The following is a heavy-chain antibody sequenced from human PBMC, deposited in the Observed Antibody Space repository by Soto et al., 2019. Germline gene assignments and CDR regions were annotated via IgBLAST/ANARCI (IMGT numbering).Heavy chain of an antibody. V-gene: IGHV3-74*01. CDR1: GFTFSSYW. J-gene: IGHJ3*02. D-gene: IGHD3-9*01. Sequence: HPGGSLRLSCAASGFTFSSYWMHWVRQAPGEGLVWVSRINSDGGRTSYADSVKGRFIISRDNAKNTLYLQMNSLRAEDTAVYYCARLGGLLTGFDGAFDIWGQGTMVTVSS. CDR3: ARLGGLLTGFDGAFDI. CDR2: INSDGGRT.